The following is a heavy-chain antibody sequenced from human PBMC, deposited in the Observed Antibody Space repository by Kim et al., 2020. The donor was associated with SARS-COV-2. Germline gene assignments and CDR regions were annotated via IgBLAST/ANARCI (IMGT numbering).Heavy chain of an antibody. D-gene: IGHD3-10*01. CDR3: ARGGNLYYYGSGSYLNWFDP. J-gene: IGHJ5*02. CDR2: INTNTGNP. CDR1: GYTFTSYA. V-gene: IGHV7-4-1*02. Sequence: ASVKVSCKASGYTFTSYAMNWVRQAPGQGLEWMGWINTNTGNPTYAQGFTGRFVFSLDTSVSTAYLQISSLKAEDTAVYYCARGGNLYYYGSGSYLNWFDPWGQGTLVTVSS.